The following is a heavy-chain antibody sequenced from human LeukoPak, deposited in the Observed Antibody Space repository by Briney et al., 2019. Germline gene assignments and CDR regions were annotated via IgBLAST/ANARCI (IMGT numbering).Heavy chain of an antibody. CDR1: GFTFSSYG. CDR3: AAGEPYAY. Sequence: GGSLRLSCTASGFTFSSYGMHWVRQAPGKGLEWVAVISYDGSNKYYADSVKGRFTISRDNSKNTLYLQMNSLRAEDTAVYYCAAGEPYAYWGQGTLVTVSS. CDR2: ISYDGSNK. J-gene: IGHJ4*02. V-gene: IGHV3-30*03. D-gene: IGHD2-8*01.